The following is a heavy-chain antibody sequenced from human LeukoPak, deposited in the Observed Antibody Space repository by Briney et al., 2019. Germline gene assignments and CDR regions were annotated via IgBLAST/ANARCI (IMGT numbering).Heavy chain of an antibody. V-gene: IGHV5-51*01. J-gene: IGHJ5*02. CDR1: GYSFTSYW. Sequence: GESLKISCKGSGYSFTSYWSGWVRRMPGKGLEWMGIIYPGDSDIRYTASFQGQVTISADNSISTAYLQWSSLKASDTAMYYCARLVVVVPAANPVGWFDPWGQGTLVTVSS. CDR3: ARLVVVVPAANPVGWFDP. D-gene: IGHD2-2*01. CDR2: IYPGDSDI.